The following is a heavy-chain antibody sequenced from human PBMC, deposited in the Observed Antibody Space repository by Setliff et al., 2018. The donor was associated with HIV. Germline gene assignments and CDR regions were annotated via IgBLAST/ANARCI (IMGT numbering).Heavy chain of an antibody. D-gene: IGHD4-17*01. Sequence: SETLSLTCTVSGGSISSDDYYWNWIRQPPGKGLEWIGYITYSGSAYYNPSLKSRVTISIDTANNQISLRLSSVTAADTAMYYCVRDDYGNNPYFDYWSQGTLVTVSS. CDR3: VRDDYGNNPYFDY. V-gene: IGHV4-30-4*08. CDR1: GGSISSDDYY. J-gene: IGHJ4*02. CDR2: ITYSGSA.